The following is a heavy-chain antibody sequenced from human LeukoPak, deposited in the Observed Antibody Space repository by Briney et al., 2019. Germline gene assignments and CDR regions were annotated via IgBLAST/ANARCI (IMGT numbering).Heavy chain of an antibody. Sequence: GASVKVSCKASGGTFSSYAISWVRQAPGQGLEWMGGIIPIFGTANYAQKFQGRVTITADKSTSTAYMELSSLRSEDTAVYYCASGNSGYGKDDYWGQGTLVTVSS. CDR3: ASGNSGYGKDDY. V-gene: IGHV1-69*06. CDR2: IIPIFGTA. D-gene: IGHD5-12*01. J-gene: IGHJ4*02. CDR1: GGTFSSYA.